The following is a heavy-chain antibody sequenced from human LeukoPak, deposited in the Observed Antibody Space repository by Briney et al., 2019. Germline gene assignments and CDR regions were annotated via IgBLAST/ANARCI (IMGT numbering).Heavy chain of an antibody. J-gene: IGHJ4*02. V-gene: IGHV1-46*01. CDR3: ASGCSSTSCYLGLDY. Sequence: GASVKVSCKASGYTFTSYYMHWVRQAPAQGLEWMGIINPSGGSTSYAQKFQGRVTMTRDTSTSTVYMELSSLRSEDTAVYYCASGCSSTSCYLGLDYWGQGTLVTVSS. CDR1: GYTFTSYY. CDR2: INPSGGST. D-gene: IGHD2-2*01.